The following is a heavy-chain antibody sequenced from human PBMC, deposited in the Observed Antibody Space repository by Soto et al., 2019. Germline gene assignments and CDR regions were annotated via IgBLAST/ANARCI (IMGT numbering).Heavy chain of an antibody. J-gene: IGHJ3*02. D-gene: IGHD3-3*01. CDR1: GFTFSSYS. CDR3: ARANFLLRFLEWGTHDAFDI. V-gene: IGHV3-21*01. Sequence: GGSLRLSCAASGFTFSSYSMNWVRQAPGKGLEWVSSISSSSSYIYYADSVKGRFTISRDNAKNSLYLQMNSLRAEDTAVYYCARANFLLRFLEWGTHDAFDIWGQGTMVTVSS. CDR2: ISSSSSYI.